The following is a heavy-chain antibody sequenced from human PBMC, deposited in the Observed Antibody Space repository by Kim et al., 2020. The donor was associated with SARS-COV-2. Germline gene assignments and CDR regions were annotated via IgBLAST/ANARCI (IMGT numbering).Heavy chain of an antibody. J-gene: IGHJ4*02. CDR3: ARGHEWELPY. CDR2: ITGTGTAI. Sequence: GGSLRLSCEVSGFIFSDYYMSWIRQAPGKGLEWVSVITGTGTAIFYAESVRGRFTISRDNANNSVHLQMNNLRAEDTAVYFCARGHEWELPYWGQGTPVT. V-gene: IGHV3-11*04. CDR1: GFIFSDYY. D-gene: IGHD1-7*01.